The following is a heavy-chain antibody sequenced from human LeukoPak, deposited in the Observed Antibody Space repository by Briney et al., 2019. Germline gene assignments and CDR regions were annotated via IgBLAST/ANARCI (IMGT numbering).Heavy chain of an antibody. Sequence: GGSLRLSCAVSGFTFTTYWMTWVRQAPGKGLVWVASINQDGSENYYADSLKGRFTISRDNAKNSLYLQVGSLRAEDTAVYYCARGVFTFDYWGQGTLVTVSS. CDR2: INQDGSEN. J-gene: IGHJ4*02. CDR3: ARGVFTFDY. CDR1: GFTFTTYW. V-gene: IGHV3-7*01.